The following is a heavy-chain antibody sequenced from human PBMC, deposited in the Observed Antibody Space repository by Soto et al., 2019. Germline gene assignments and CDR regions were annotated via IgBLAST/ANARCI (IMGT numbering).Heavy chain of an antibody. CDR1: GGSISSGGYY. CDR2: IYYSGST. Sequence: SETLSLTCTVSGGSISSGGYYWSWIRQHPGKGLEWIGYIYYSGSTYYNPSLKSRVTISVDTSKNQFSLKLSSVTAADTAVYYCARTIFGVVISVVGWFDPWGQGTLVTVSS. J-gene: IGHJ5*02. D-gene: IGHD3-3*01. CDR3: ARTIFGVVISVVGWFDP. V-gene: IGHV4-31*03.